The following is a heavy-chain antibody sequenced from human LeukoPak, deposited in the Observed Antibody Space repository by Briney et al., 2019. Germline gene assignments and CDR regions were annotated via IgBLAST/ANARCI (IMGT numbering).Heavy chain of an antibody. CDR1: GFTFSSYA. D-gene: IGHD2-15*01. Sequence: PGGSLRLSCAASGFTFSSYAMHWVRQAPGKGLEWVAVISYDGINKYYTDSVKGRFTNSRDNSKNTLYLQMNSLRAEDTAVYYCAREALYCSGGSCYERERIDYYYYGMDVWGQGTTVTVSS. CDR2: ISYDGINK. CDR3: AREALYCSGGSCYERERIDYYYYGMDV. V-gene: IGHV3-30-3*01. J-gene: IGHJ6*02.